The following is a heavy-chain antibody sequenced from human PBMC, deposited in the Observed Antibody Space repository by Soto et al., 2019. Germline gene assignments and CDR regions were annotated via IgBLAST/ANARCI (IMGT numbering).Heavy chain of an antibody. V-gene: IGHV1-69*04. CDR3: AREFVGYCDFWSGYNRRAPWNYYMDV. CDR2: IIPILGIA. J-gene: IGHJ6*03. Sequence: SVKVSCKASGGTFSSYTISWVRQAPGQGLEWMGRIIPILGIANYAQKSQGRVTITADKSTSTAYMELSSLRSEDTAVYYCAREFVGYCDFWSGYNRRAPWNYYMDVWGKGTTVTVSS. D-gene: IGHD3-3*01. CDR1: GGTFSSYT.